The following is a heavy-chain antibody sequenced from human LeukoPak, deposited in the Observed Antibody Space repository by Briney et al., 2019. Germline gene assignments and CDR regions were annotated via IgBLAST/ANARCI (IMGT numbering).Heavy chain of an antibody. CDR1: GFTFNSYN. J-gene: IGHJ4*02. D-gene: IGHD6-19*01. CDR3: AKDLAGTLS. Sequence: GGSLRLSCAASGFTFNSYNMNWVRQAPGKGLEWVSSITSTSSYTFYADSVMGRFTISRDNAKNSLYLQMNSLRAEDTAVYYCAKDLAGTLSWGQGTLVTVSS. CDR2: ITSTSSYT. V-gene: IGHV3-21*01.